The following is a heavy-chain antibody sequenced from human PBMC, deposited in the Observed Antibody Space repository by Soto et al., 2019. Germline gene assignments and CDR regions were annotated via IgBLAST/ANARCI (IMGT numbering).Heavy chain of an antibody. V-gene: IGHV3-66*01. CDR2: IYSGGST. CDR1: VFTVSSND. J-gene: IGHJ4*02. CDR3: ARDAY. Sequence: LSLTCAASVFTVSSNDMTWVRQAPGKGLEWVSVIYSGGSTYYADSVKGRFTISRDNAKNSLYLQMNSLRAEDTATYFCARDAYWGLGTQVTVSS.